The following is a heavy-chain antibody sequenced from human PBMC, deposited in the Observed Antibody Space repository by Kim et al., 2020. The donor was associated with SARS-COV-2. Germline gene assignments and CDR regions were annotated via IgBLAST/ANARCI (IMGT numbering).Heavy chain of an antibody. CDR2: ISSYNVNT. V-gene: IGHV1-18*01. CDR3: ARVVVEEPPARKGWFDP. CDR1: GYTFTDYG. Sequence: ASVKVSCQASGYTFTDYGITWVRQAPGQGLEWMGWISSYNVNTYHAQKLQGRVTMTTDTSTNTAYMELRSLRSDDTAIYYCARVVVEEPPARKGWFDPWGQGTLVIVSS. J-gene: IGHJ5*02. D-gene: IGHD2-2*01.